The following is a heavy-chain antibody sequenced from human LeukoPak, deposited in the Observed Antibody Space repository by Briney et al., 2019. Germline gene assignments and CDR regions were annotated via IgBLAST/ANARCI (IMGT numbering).Heavy chain of an antibody. V-gene: IGHV4-59*01. CDR2: IYYSGST. D-gene: IGHD3-9*01. CDR1: GGSISSYY. CDR3: ARGRYFDYGMDV. J-gene: IGHJ6*02. Sequence: PSETLSLTCTVSGGSISSYYWSWIRQPPGKGLEWIGYIYYSGSTNYNPSLKSRVTISVDTSKNQFSLKLSSVTAADTAVYYCARGRYFDYGMDVWGQGTTVTVSS.